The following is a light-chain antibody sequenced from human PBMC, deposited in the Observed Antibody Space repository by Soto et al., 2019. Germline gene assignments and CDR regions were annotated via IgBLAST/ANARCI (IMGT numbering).Light chain of an antibody. V-gene: IGLV2-14*03. J-gene: IGLJ1*01. CDR2: DVN. Sequence: QSALTQPASVSGSPGQSITISCAGTSSDVGAYNYVSWYQHHPGKAPKLIIYDVNNRPSGDSNRFSGSKSGNTASLTISGLQDEDEADYYCSSWTSGATYVFGSGTKLTVL. CDR1: SSDVGAYNY. CDR3: SSWTSGATYV.